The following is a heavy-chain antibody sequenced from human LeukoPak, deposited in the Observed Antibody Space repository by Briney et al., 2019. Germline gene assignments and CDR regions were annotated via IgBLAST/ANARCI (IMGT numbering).Heavy chain of an antibody. Sequence: PGGSLRLSCAASGFTFSSYAMSWVRQAPGKGLEWVSAISGSGGSTYYADSVKGRFTISRDNSKNTLYLQMNSLRAEDTAVYYCAKLSSWWDSSGYYFDDAFDIWGQGTMVTVSS. CDR3: AKLSSWWDSSGYYFDDAFDI. V-gene: IGHV3-23*01. CDR1: GFTFSSYA. CDR2: ISGSGGST. J-gene: IGHJ3*02. D-gene: IGHD3-22*01.